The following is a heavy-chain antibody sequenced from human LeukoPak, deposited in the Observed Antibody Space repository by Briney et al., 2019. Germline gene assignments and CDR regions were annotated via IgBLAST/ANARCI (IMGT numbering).Heavy chain of an antibody. Sequence: SETLSLTCTVSGGSISSYYWSWIRQPPGKGLEWIGYISYSGSTNYNPSLKSRVTISVDTSKNQLSLKLSSVTAADTAVYYCARHWETSSWYVDYWGQGTLVTVSS. V-gene: IGHV4-59*08. CDR2: ISYSGST. CDR1: GGSISSYY. CDR3: ARHWETSSWYVDY. J-gene: IGHJ4*02. D-gene: IGHD6-13*01.